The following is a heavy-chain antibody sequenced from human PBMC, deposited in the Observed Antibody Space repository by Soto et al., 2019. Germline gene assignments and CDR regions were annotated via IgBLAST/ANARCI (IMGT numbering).Heavy chain of an antibody. D-gene: IGHD4-17*01. J-gene: IGHJ6*02. CDR1: GFTFSSYA. CDR3: ARSSNYGDYDEDYYYYYGMDV. V-gene: IGHV3-30-3*01. CDR2: ISYDGSNK. Sequence: QVQLVESGGGVVQPGRSLRLSCAASGFTFSSYAMHWVRQAPGKGLEWVAVISYDGSNKYYADSVKGRFTISRDNSKNTLYLQMNSLRAEDTAVYYCARSSNYGDYDEDYYYYYGMDVWGQGNTVTV.